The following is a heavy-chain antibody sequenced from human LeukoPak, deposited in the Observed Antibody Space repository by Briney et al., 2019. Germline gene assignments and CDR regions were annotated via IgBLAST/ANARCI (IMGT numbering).Heavy chain of an antibody. CDR2: INSDGSST. J-gene: IGHJ6*02. V-gene: IGHV3-74*01. Sequence: PGGSLRLSCAASGFTFSSYWMHWVRQAPGKGLVWVSRINSDGSSTSYADSVKGRFTISRDNAKNTLYLQMNSLRAEDTAVYYCARDPEVYCSGGSCYSHYYGMDVWGQGTTVTVSS. CDR3: ARDPEVYCSGGSCYSHYYGMDV. D-gene: IGHD2-15*01. CDR1: GFTFSSYW.